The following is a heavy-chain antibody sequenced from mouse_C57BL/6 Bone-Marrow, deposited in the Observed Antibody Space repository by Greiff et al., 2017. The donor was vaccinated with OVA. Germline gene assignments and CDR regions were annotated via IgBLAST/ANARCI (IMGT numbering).Heavy chain of an antibody. D-gene: IGHD4-1*01. CDR1: GFTFSDSG. CDR2: ISSGSSTI. J-gene: IGHJ4*01. V-gene: IGHV5-17*01. CDR3: ARRTGTGAMDY. Sequence: EVKLMESGGGLVKPGGSLKLSCAASGFTFSDSGMHWVRQAPEKGLEWVAYISSGSSTIYYADTVKGRFTISRDNAKNTLFLQMTSLRSEDTAMYYCARRTGTGAMDYWGQGTSVTVSS.